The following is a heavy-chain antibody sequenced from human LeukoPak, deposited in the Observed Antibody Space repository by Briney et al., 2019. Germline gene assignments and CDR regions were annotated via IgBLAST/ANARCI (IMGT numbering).Heavy chain of an antibody. CDR1: GGSISSGGYY. J-gene: IGHJ4*02. V-gene: IGHV4-31*03. CDR3: ARRAGGPTYYCGPGSSYFDY. Sequence: SQTLSLTCTVSGGSISSGGYYWSWIRQHPGKGLEWIGYIYYSGSTYYNPSLKSRVTISVDTSKNQFSLKLSSVTAADTAVYYCARRAGGPTYYCGPGSSYFDYWGQGTLVTVSS. CDR2: IYYSGST. D-gene: IGHD3-10*01.